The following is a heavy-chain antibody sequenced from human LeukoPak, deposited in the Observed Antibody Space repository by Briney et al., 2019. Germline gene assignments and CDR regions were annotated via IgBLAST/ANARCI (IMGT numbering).Heavy chain of an antibody. D-gene: IGHD1-26*01. J-gene: IGHJ4*02. Sequence: PGRSLRLSCAASGFTFSSYGMHWVRQAPGKGLEWVAVIWYDGSNKYYADSVKGRFTISRDNSKNTLYLQMNSLRAEDTAVYYCARDLATTHFDYWGQGTLVTVSS. V-gene: IGHV3-33*01. CDR2: IWYDGSNK. CDR1: GFTFSSYG. CDR3: ARDLATTHFDY.